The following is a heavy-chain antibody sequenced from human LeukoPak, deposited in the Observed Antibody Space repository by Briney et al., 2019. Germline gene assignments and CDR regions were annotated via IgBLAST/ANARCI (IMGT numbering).Heavy chain of an antibody. V-gene: IGHV4-59*12. CDR3: ARLYDSSGYGRNFDY. CDR1: GGSFSGYY. D-gene: IGHD3-22*01. Sequence: SETLSLTCAVYGGSFSGYYWSWIRQPPGKGLEWIGYIYYSGSTNYNPSLKSRVTISVDTSKNQFSLKLSSVTAADTAVYYCARLYDSSGYGRNFDYWGQGTLVTVSS. CDR2: IYYSGST. J-gene: IGHJ4*02.